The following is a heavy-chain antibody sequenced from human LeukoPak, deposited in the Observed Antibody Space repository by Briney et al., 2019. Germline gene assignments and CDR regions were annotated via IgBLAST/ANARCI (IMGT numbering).Heavy chain of an antibody. CDR2: TYYRSKWYN. V-gene: IGHV6-1*01. CDR1: GDSVSSNSAA. Sequence: SQTLSLTCAISGDSVSSNSAAWNWIRQSPSRGLEWLGRTYYRSKWYNDYAVSVKSRIVVNPDTSKNQFSLQLNSVTPEDTAVYYCARGSAWFWYFDLWGRGTLVTVSS. J-gene: IGHJ2*01. D-gene: IGHD6-19*01. CDR3: ARGSAWFWYFDL.